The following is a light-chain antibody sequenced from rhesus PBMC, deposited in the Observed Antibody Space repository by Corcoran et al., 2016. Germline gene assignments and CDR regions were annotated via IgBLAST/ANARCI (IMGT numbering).Light chain of an antibody. CDR1: QVISSY. V-gene: IGKV1-32*02. Sequence: DIQMSQSPSSLSASVGDRVTITCRASQVISSYLNWYQQKPGKAPKLLIYYAKSLASGVPSRCSGSGSGTEFTLTISSLQPEDFATYYCQQGNSNPTFGQGTKVEIK. CDR2: YAK. J-gene: IGKJ1*01. CDR3: QQGNSNPT.